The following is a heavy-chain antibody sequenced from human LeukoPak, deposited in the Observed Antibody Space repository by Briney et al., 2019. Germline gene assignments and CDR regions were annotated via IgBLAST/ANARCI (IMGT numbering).Heavy chain of an antibody. V-gene: IGHV4-59*08. D-gene: IGHD3-3*01. CDR1: GGSISSYY. CDR2: IYYSGST. J-gene: IGHJ5*02. Sequence: SETLSLTCTVSGGSISSYYWSWIRQPPGKGVEWIGYIYYSGSTNYNPSLKSRVTISVDTSKNQFSLELSSVTAADTAVYYCARHVTIFGVVPGDNWFDPWGQGTLVTVSS. CDR3: ARHVTIFGVVPGDNWFDP.